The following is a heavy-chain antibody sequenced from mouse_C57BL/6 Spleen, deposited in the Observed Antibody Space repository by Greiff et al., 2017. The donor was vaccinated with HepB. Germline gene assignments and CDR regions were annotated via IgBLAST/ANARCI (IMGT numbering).Heavy chain of an antibody. CDR3: ARGDWDGGY. CDR2: IDPSDSYT. J-gene: IGHJ2*01. Sequence: QVQLQQPGAELVMPGASVKLSCKASGYTFTSYWMHWVKQRPGQGLEWIGEIDPSDSYTNYNQKFKGKSTLTVDKSSSTAYMQLSSLTSEDSAVYYVARGDWDGGYWGQGTTLTVSS. D-gene: IGHD4-1*01. V-gene: IGHV1-69*01. CDR1: GYTFTSYW.